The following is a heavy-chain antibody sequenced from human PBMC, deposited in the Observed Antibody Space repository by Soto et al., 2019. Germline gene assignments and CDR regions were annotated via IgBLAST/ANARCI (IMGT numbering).Heavy chain of an antibody. CDR3: AKAYFVWSSEQAYYFDY. V-gene: IGHV3-23*01. CDR1: GFTFSNYA. CDR2: ISGSGGRS. D-gene: IGHD3-16*01. Sequence: EVQLLDSGGGLVQPGGSLRLSCAASGFTFSNYAMTWVRQGPGKGLEWVSGISGSGGRSYYADSVKGRFTISRDNSKSTLYLQMSCLRAEVTAVYYCAKAYFVWSSEQAYYFDYWGQGTLVTVSS. J-gene: IGHJ4*02.